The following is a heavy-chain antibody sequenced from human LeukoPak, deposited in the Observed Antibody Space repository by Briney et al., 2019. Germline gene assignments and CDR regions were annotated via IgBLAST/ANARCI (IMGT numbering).Heavy chain of an antibody. CDR1: GFSISSGYY. CDR2: IYHSGNT. CDR3: ARDLWSGESRGGY. Sequence: PSETLSLTCGVSGFSISSGYYWGWIRQPPGKGLEWIGSIYHSGNTFYNPSLKSRVTISVDTSKNQFSLKLKFVTAADTAMYYCARDLWSGESRGGYWGQGTLVTVSS. D-gene: IGHD3-10*01. J-gene: IGHJ4*02. V-gene: IGHV4-38-2*02.